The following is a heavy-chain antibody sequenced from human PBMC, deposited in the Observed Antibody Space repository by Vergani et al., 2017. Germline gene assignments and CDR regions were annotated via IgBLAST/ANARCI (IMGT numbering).Heavy chain of an antibody. V-gene: IGHV4-59*01. CDR1: GGSISSYY. D-gene: IGHD4-23*01. CDR2: IYYSGST. CDR3: ARGFYGGNSCLYC. Sequence: QVQLQESGPGLVKPSETLSLTCTVSGGSISSYYWSWIRQPPGKGLEWIGYIYYSGSTNYNPSLKSRVTISVDTSKNQFSLKLSSVTAADTAVYYCARGFYGGNSCLYCWGQGTLVTVSS. J-gene: IGHJ4*02.